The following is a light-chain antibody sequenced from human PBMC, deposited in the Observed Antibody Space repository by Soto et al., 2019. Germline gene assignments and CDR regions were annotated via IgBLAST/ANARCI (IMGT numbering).Light chain of an antibody. J-gene: IGKJ4*01. CDR1: QSISSY. V-gene: IGKV1-39*01. Sequence: DIQMTQSPSSLSASVGDRVTITCRASQSISSYLNWYQQKPGKAPKLLIYAASSLQSGVPSRFSGSGSGTDLTLTISSLQPEDFATYDCQQSCSTPLTFGGGTKVEIK. CDR2: AAS. CDR3: QQSCSTPLT.